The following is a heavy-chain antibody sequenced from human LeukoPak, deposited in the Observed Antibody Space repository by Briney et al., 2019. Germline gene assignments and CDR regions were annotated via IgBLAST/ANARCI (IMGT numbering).Heavy chain of an antibody. V-gene: IGHV4-4*07. CDR2: IYTSGST. Sequence: PSETLSLTCTVSGGSISSYYWSWIREPAGTGLGWIGRIYTSGSTNYNPSHKIRVTMSVGTSKHQFSLKLSYVTAADTAVYYCARESGSRGWKTYYYYGMDVWGQGTTVTVSS. D-gene: IGHD6-19*01. CDR1: GGSISSYY. CDR3: ARESGSRGWKTYYYYGMDV. J-gene: IGHJ6*02.